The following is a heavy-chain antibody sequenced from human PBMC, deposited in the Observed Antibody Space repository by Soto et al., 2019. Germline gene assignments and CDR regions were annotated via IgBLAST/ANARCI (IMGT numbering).Heavy chain of an antibody. CDR3: ARGPTDYYDNSANYFLDY. CDR1: GYTYITYG. D-gene: IGHD3-22*01. J-gene: IGHJ4*02. V-gene: IGHV1-18*01. CDR2: ISTYNGNT. Sequence: ASVKVSCKASGYTYITYGVSWVRQAPGQGLDWLGWISTYNGNTRYAERLQGRVTMTTDTTTNTAYMELRNLRSDDTAVYYCARGPTDYYDNSANYFLDYWGQGTLVTVSS.